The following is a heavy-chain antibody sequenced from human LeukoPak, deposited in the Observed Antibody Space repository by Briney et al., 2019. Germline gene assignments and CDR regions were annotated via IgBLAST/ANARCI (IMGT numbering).Heavy chain of an antibody. V-gene: IGHV4-38-2*02. CDR1: GYSISSGYY. CDR3: ARRVRGSGVNWFDP. D-gene: IGHD6-19*01. J-gene: IGHJ5*02. Sequence: PSETLSLTCTVSGYSISSGYYWGWIRQPPGKGLKWIGSIYHSGSTYYNPSLKSRVTISVDTSKNQFSLKLSSVTAADTAVYYCARRVRGSGVNWFDPWGQGTLVTVSS. CDR2: IYHSGST.